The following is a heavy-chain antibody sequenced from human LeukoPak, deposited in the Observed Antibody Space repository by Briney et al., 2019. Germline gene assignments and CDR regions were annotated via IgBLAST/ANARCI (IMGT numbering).Heavy chain of an antibody. Sequence: SETLSLTCTVSGGSISSSYYFWGWIRQPPGKALEWIGSIHYSGSTYYNPSFKSRVTISVDTSKIQFSLRLSSVTAADTAVYYCARHLQWLIDPFDSWGQGTLVTVSS. CDR3: ARHLQWLIDPFDS. J-gene: IGHJ4*02. D-gene: IGHD6-19*01. V-gene: IGHV4-39*01. CDR2: IHYSGST. CDR1: GGSISSSYYF.